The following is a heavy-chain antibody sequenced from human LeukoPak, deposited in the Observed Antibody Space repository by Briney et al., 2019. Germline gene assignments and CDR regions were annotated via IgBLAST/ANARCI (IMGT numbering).Heavy chain of an antibody. D-gene: IGHD2-15*01. J-gene: IGHJ4*02. V-gene: IGHV1-69*01. CDR3: ARVEVHCSGGSCYHPFDY. Sequence: ASVKVSCKASGGTFSSYAISWARQAPGQGLEWMGGIIPIFGTANYAQKFQGRVTITADESTSTAYMELSSLRSEDTAVYYCARVEVHCSGGSCYHPFDYWGQGTLVTVSS. CDR2: IIPIFGTA. CDR1: GGTFSSYA.